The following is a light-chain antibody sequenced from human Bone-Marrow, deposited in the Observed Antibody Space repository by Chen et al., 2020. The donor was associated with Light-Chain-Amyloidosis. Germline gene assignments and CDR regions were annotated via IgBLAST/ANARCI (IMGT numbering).Light chain of an antibody. J-gene: IGLJ3*02. Sequence: SYVLTQPSSVSVAPGQTATIACGGNNIGSTSVHWYQQTPGQAPLLVVYDASDRPSGIPGRLSGSNSGNTATLTISGFEAGDEADYYCQVWDRSSDRPVFGGGTKLTVL. CDR3: QVWDRSSDRPV. V-gene: IGLV3-21*02. CDR2: DAS. CDR1: NIGSTS.